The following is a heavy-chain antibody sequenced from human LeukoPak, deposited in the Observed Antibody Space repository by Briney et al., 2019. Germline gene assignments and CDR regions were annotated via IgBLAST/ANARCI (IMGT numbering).Heavy chain of an antibody. J-gene: IGHJ4*02. CDR1: GGAISSGSYY. Sequence: SETLSLTCTVSGGAISSGSYYWGWLRQPPGKGLEWIGSINYSGHTYDSPSLKSRVTISVDTSKNRFSLKLSSVIAADTAVYYCARDLFSYTTLRYFDYWGQGALVTVSS. V-gene: IGHV4-39*02. D-gene: IGHD2-15*01. CDR2: INYSGHT. CDR3: ARDLFSYTTLRYFDY.